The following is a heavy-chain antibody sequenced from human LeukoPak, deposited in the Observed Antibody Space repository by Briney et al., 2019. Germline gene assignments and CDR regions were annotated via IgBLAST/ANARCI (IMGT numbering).Heavy chain of an antibody. Sequence: GGSLRLSCAASGFTFSSYGMHWVRQAPGKGLEWVAFIRYDGSNKYYADSVKGRFTISRDNSKNTLYLQRNSLRAEDTAVYYCAKDSLIAARGYYFDYWGQGTLVTVSS. CDR2: IRYDGSNK. J-gene: IGHJ4*02. D-gene: IGHD6-6*01. CDR3: AKDSLIAARGYYFDY. CDR1: GFTFSSYG. V-gene: IGHV3-30*02.